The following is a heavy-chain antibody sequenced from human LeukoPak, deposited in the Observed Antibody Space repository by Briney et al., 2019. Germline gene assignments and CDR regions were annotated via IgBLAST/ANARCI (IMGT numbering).Heavy chain of an antibody. CDR3: ARERYDSSGYYYDPPSRYYYGMDV. V-gene: IGHV1-46*01. D-gene: IGHD3-22*01. J-gene: IGHJ6*02. CDR1: GYTFSSYC. Sequence: ASVKVSCKASGYTFSSYCMHWVRQAPGQGLEWMGMINPSGGSTTYAQKFQGRVTMTRDTSTSAVYMELSSLRSEDTAVYYCARERYDSSGYYYDPPSRYYYGMDVWGQGTTVTVSS. CDR2: INPSGGST.